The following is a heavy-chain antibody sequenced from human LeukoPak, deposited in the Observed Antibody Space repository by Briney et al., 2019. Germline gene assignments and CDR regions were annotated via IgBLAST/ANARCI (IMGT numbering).Heavy chain of an antibody. CDR1: GFTFSSYA. Sequence: GGSLLLSCAASGFTFSSYAMSWVRQAPGKGLEWVSAISGSGGSTYYADSVKGRFTISRDNSKNTLYLQMNSLRAEDTAVYYCAKEVAYGDYLAPFDYWGQGTLVTVSS. D-gene: IGHD4-17*01. J-gene: IGHJ4*02. CDR3: AKEVAYGDYLAPFDY. V-gene: IGHV3-23*01. CDR2: ISGSGGST.